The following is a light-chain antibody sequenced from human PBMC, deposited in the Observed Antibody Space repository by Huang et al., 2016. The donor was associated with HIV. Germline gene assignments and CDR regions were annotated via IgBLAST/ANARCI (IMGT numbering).Light chain of an antibody. Sequence: DIVMTQTPLSSPVTLGQSASISCRSSLSLVHSDGNTYLSWLHQRPGQPPRLLMYKVTYRCAGVPDRFSGSGEGTDFTLKINKVQPEDVGVYYCMQATQFPFTFGPGTELDLK. V-gene: IGKV2-24*01. CDR3: MQATQFPFT. CDR1: LSLVHSDGNTY. J-gene: IGKJ3*01. CDR2: KVT.